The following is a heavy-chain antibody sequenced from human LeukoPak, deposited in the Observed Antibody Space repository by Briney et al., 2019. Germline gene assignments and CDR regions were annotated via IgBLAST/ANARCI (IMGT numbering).Heavy chain of an antibody. J-gene: IGHJ4*02. CDR1: GFTFSDYY. V-gene: IGHV3-11*01. D-gene: IGHD3-22*01. CDR3: ASSNLGYYYDSSGYSLFDY. CDR2: ISSSGSTI. Sequence: GGSLRLSCAASGFTFSDYYMSWIRQAPGKGLEWVSYISSSGSTIYYADSVKGRFTISRDNAKNSLYLQMNSLRAEDTAVYYCASSNLGYYYDSSGYSLFDYWGQGTLVTVSS.